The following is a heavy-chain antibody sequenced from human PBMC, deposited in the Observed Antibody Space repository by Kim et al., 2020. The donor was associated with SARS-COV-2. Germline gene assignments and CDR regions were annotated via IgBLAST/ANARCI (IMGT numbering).Heavy chain of an antibody. CDR3: VKASIAAAGTVAYYYGMDV. D-gene: IGHD6-13*01. Sequence: GGSLRLSCSASGFTFSIYAMHWVRQAPGKGLEYVSGISSNGGSTYYADSVKGRFTISRDNSKNTVFLQMSSLRGEDTAVYYCVKASIAAAGTVAYYYGMDVWGQGTTVTVSS. J-gene: IGHJ6*02. V-gene: IGHV3-64D*09. CDR1: GFTFSIYA. CDR2: ISSNGGST.